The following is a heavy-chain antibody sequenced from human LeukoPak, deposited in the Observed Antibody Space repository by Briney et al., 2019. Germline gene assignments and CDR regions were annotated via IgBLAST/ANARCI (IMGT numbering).Heavy chain of an antibody. D-gene: IGHD1-26*01. Sequence: SSETLSLTCTVSGGSISSYYWSWIRQPPGKGLEWIGEINHSGSTNYNPSLKSRVTISVDTSKNQFSLKLSSVTAADTAVYYCARLGGSGSTGYFDYWGQGTLVTVSS. CDR2: INHSGST. CDR1: GGSISSYY. CDR3: ARLGGSGSTGYFDY. V-gene: IGHV4-34*01. J-gene: IGHJ4*02.